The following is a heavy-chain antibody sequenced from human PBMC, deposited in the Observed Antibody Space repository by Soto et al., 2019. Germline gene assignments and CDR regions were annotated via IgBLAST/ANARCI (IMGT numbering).Heavy chain of an antibody. CDR2: TSFDGGKK. J-gene: IGHJ6*02. CDR1: GFTFSNHG. V-gene: IGHV3-30*18. D-gene: IGHD3-10*01. CDR3: AKVIDYGSEIYNRDYYYYGMDV. Sequence: HPGGSLRLSCATSGFTFSNHGMHWVRQAPGGGLEWVAVTSFDGGKKYYADSVNGRFTVSRDNSNNTLYLQMNSLRVEDTAVYYCAKVIDYGSEIYNRDYYYYGMDVWGRGXTVTVPS.